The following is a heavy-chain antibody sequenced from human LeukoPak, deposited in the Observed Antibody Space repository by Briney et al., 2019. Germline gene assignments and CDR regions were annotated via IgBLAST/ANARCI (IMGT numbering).Heavy chain of an antibody. Sequence: PGGSLRLSCAASGFTFSSYAMSWVRQAPGRGLEWVSAISGSGGSTYYADSVKGRFTISRDNSKNTLYLQMNSLRAEDTAVYYCAKDGQWLVYFDYWGQGTLVTVSS. CDR2: ISGSGGST. CDR3: AKDGQWLVYFDY. V-gene: IGHV3-23*01. CDR1: GFTFSSYA. J-gene: IGHJ4*02. D-gene: IGHD6-19*01.